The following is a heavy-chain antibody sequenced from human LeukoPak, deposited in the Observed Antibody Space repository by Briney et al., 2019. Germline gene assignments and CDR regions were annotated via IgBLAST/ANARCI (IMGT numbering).Heavy chain of an antibody. D-gene: IGHD6-6*01. J-gene: IGHJ5*02. CDR2: ISAYNGNT. CDR3: ARDLPLYSSSSARYNWFDP. V-gene: IGHV1-18*01. CDR1: GYTFTSYG. Sequence: ASVKVSCKASGYTFTSYGISWVRQAPGQGLEWMGWISAYNGNTNYAQKLQGRVTMTTDTSTSTAYMELRSLRSDDTAVYYCARDLPLYSSSSARYNWFDPWGQGTLVTVSS.